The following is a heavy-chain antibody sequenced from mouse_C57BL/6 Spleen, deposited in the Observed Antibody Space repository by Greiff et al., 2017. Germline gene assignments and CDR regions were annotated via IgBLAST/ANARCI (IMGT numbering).Heavy chain of an antibody. CDR3: ARSGTGRGYFDV. V-gene: IGHV1-80*01. Sequence: VKLMESGAELVKPGASVKISCKASGYAFSSYWMNWVKQRPGKGLEWIGQIYPGDGDTNYNGKFKGKATLTADKSSSTAYMQLSSLTSEDSAVYFCARSGTGRGYFDVWGTGTTVTVSS. CDR2: IYPGDGDT. J-gene: IGHJ1*03. CDR1: GYAFSSYW. D-gene: IGHD1-1*01.